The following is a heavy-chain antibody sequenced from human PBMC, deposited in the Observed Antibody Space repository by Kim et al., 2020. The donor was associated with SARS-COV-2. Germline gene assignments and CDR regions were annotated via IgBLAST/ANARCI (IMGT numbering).Heavy chain of an antibody. CDR3: AKGYSSGWYWVVAFDI. CDR2: ISWNSGSI. D-gene: IGHD6-19*01. CDR1: GFTFDDYA. V-gene: IGHV3-9*01. Sequence: GGSLRLSCAASGFTFDDYAMHWVRQAPGKGLEWVSGISWNSGSIGYADSVKGRFTISRDNAKNSLYLQMNSLRAEDTALYYCAKGYSSGWYWVVAFDIWGQGTIGTVSS. J-gene: IGHJ3*02.